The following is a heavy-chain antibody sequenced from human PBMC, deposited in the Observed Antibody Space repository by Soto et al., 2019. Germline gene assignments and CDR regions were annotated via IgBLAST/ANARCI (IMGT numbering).Heavy chain of an antibody. D-gene: IGHD3-10*01. J-gene: IGHJ6*02. CDR3: ARDIRGGMHCMDV. V-gene: IGHV4-30-4*01. Sequence: PSETLSLTCTVSGGSISSGDYYWSWIGKPPGKGLEWIGYIYYSGSTYYNPSLKIRVTISVDTSKNQFSLKLSSVTAAYTAVYYCARDIRGGMHCMDVWGQGTTVTVSS. CDR2: IYYSGST. CDR1: GGSISSGDYY.